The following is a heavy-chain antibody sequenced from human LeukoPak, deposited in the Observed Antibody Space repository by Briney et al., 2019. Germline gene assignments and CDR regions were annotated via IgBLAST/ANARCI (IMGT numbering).Heavy chain of an antibody. CDR1: GGTFSSYA. D-gene: IGHD1-26*01. V-gene: IGHV1-69*13. Sequence: ASVKVSCKASGGTFSSYAISWVRQAPGQGLEWMGGIIPIFGTANYAQKFQGRVTITADESTSTAYMELSSLRSEDTAVYYCARERYSRSYVRVLDYWGQGTLVTVSS. CDR3: ARERYSRSYVRVLDY. J-gene: IGHJ4*02. CDR2: IIPIFGTA.